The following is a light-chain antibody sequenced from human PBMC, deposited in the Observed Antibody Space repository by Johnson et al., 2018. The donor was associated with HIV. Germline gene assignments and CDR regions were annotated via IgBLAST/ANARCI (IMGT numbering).Light chain of an antibody. CDR1: SSNIGNNY. CDR2: DNH. Sequence: QSVLTQPPSVSAAPGQKVTIPCSGSSSNIGNNYASWYQQVPGTAPKLLIYDNHKRPSGIPDRFSGSKYGTSATLGITGLQTGDEADYYCGTWDSSLSAPYVFGTGTQVTVL. CDR3: GTWDSSLSAPYV. V-gene: IGLV1-51*01. J-gene: IGLJ1*01.